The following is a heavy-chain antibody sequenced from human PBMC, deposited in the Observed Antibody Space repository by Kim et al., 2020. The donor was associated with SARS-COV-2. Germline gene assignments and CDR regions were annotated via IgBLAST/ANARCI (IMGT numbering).Heavy chain of an antibody. V-gene: IGHV3-48*03. J-gene: IGHJ3*02. CDR2: ISNTGDTV. D-gene: IGHD2-2*01. CDR3: ALIMPRENSFNI. Sequence: GGSLRLSCAASTFAFSIYEMNWLRQAPGKGLEWLSYISNTGDTVYYAESIEGRFTISRDNANNSLFLQMDSLRVEDTAVYYYALIMPRENSFNIWGQGTVLTAFS. CDR1: TFAFSIYE.